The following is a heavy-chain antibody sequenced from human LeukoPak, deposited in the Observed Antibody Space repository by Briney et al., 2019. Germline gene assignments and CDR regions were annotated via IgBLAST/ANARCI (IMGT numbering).Heavy chain of an antibody. D-gene: IGHD5-12*01. Sequence: GGSLRLSCAASGFTVSSNYMSWVRQAPGKGLEWVSVIYSGGSTYYADSVKGRFTISRDNSKNTLYLQMNSLRAEDTAVYYCSGGYSGYEGGLYFDYWGQGTLVTVSS. CDR2: IYSGGST. V-gene: IGHV3-53*01. CDR1: GFTVSSNY. CDR3: SGGYSGYEGGLYFDY. J-gene: IGHJ4*02.